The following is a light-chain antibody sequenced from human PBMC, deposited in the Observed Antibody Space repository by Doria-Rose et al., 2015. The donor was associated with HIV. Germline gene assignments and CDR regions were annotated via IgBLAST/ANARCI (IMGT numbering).Light chain of an antibody. J-gene: IGKJ1*01. CDR2: DGS. V-gene: IGKV3-20*01. CDR3: HQYGTSWA. CDR1: QSFSSTY. Sequence: TQSPGTLSLSPAESATLSCRASQSFSSTYLAWYQQKPGQAPSLLIYDGSTRATGIPDRFSASGSGTDFTLTINRLEPEDFALYYCHQYGTSWAFGQGTKVEI.